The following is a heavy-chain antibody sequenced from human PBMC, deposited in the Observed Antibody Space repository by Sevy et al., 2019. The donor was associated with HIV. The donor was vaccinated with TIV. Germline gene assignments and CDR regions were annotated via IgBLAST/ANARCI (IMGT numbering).Heavy chain of an antibody. CDR3: ARVPHPAAMQTSYYFGMDV. Sequence: GGSLRLSCAVSGFTFSTSAMSWVRQAPGKGLEWVSSISGSGGSTYYADSVKGRFTISRDNSKNTVYLQMNGLRAEDSAVYYCARVPHPAAMQTSYYFGMDVWGQGTTVTVSS. D-gene: IGHD2-2*01. V-gene: IGHV3-23*01. CDR2: ISGSGGST. CDR1: GFTFSTSA. J-gene: IGHJ6*02.